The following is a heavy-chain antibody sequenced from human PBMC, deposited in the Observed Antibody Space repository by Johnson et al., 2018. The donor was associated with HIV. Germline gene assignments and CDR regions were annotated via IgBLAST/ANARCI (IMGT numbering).Heavy chain of an antibody. CDR2: ISSSGTIV. D-gene: IGHD3-10*01. V-gene: IGHV3-11*04. CDR1: GFTFSDYY. Sequence: MQLVESGGGLVKPGGSLRLSCAASGFTFSDYYMSWIRQAPGKGLEWVSYISSSGTIVYYADSVKGRFTISRDNSRNTLFLHMNSLRADDTAVYYCAIGRGEFPRHAFDIWGQGTMVTVSS. CDR3: AIGRGEFPRHAFDI. J-gene: IGHJ3*02.